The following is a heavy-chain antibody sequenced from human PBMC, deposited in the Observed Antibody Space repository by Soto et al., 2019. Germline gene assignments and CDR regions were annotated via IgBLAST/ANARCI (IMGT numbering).Heavy chain of an antibody. CDR3: AHRPIVGAAI. CDR2: IFHSGST. Sequence: QVQLQESGPGLVKPSVTLSLTCAVFGGSISNSNWWTWVRQPPGKGLDWIVEIFHSGSTNYNSSLMGRVTISVDKANNQFSLKLSSVTAADTAVYYCAHRPIVGAAIWGQGTLVTVSS. D-gene: IGHD1-26*01. V-gene: IGHV4-4*02. J-gene: IGHJ4*02. CDR1: GGSISNSNW.